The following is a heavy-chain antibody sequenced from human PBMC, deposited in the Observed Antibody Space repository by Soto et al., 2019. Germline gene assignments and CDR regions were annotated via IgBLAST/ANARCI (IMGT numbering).Heavy chain of an antibody. D-gene: IGHD2-2*01. Sequence: EVQLLESGGGLVQPGGSLRLSCAASGFTFSSYAMSWVRQAPGKGLEWVSAISGSGGSTYYADSVKGRFTISRDNSKNTLYLQMNSLRAEDTAVYYCTKDLVVVVGRMDVWGKGTTVTVSS. V-gene: IGHV3-23*01. CDR3: TKDLVVVVGRMDV. CDR2: ISGSGGST. J-gene: IGHJ6*03. CDR1: GFTFSSYA.